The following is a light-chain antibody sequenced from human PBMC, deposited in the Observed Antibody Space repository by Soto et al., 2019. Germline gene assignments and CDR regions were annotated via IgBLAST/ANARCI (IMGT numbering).Light chain of an antibody. CDR2: EVS. J-gene: IGLJ1*01. CDR1: SSDVGNYNY. CDR3: SSYGGSNRHDV. V-gene: IGLV2-8*01. Sequence: QSVLTQPPSASVSPGQSVTISCTGTSSDVGNYNYVSWYQQHPGKAPKLIIYEVSNRPPGVADRCACSKSGNTASLTVSGVQPDDEADYYCSSYGGSNRHDVFGTGTKVTVL.